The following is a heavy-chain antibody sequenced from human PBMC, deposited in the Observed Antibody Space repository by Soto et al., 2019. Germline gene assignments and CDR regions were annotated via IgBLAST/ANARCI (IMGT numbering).Heavy chain of an antibody. D-gene: IGHD3-3*01. CDR2: INPSGGST. Sequence: ASVKVSCKASGYTFTSYYMHWVRQAPGQGLEWMGIINPSGGSTSYAQKFQGRVTMTRDTSTSTVYMELSSLRSEDTAVYYCARDRILRFLEWSAEYYFDYWGQGTLVTVSS. CDR3: ARDRILRFLEWSAEYYFDY. CDR1: GYTFTSYY. J-gene: IGHJ4*02. V-gene: IGHV1-46*01.